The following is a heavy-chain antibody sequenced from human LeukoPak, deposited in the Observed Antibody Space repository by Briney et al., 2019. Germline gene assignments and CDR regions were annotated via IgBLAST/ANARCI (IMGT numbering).Heavy chain of an antibody. CDR1: GFTFSSYG. Sequence: GGSLRLSCAASGFTFSSYGMNWVRQAPGKGLQWVAVVSYDGINKSYLDSVKGRFTISRGNSKNTLFLQMNSLGAEDTAVYYCAKDKSAGGDSLDYWGQGTLVTVSS. V-gene: IGHV3-30*18. J-gene: IGHJ4*02. CDR3: AKDKSAGGDSLDY. D-gene: IGHD2-21*02. CDR2: VSYDGINK.